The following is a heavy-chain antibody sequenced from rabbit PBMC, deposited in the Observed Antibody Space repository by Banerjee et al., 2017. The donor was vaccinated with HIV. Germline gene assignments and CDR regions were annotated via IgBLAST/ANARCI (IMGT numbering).Heavy chain of an antibody. CDR3: ARDPLYISTSAFNL. V-gene: IGHV1S40*01. D-gene: IGHD1-1*01. CDR2: IYAGGSSST. Sequence: QSLEESGGDLVKPGASLTLTCTASGFSFSSSYWICWVRQAPGKGLEWIACIYAGGSSSTYYASWAKGRFTISKTSSTTVTLQMTSLTAADTATYYCARDPLYISTSAFNLWGQGTLVTVS. CDR1: GFSFSSSYW. J-gene: IGHJ4*01.